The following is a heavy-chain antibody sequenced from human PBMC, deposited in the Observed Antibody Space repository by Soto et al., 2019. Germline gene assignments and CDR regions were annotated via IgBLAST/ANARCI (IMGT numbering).Heavy chain of an antibody. CDR3: ARAGLRSGFSDWQISPGERKQDFFAP. CDR2: ISSPGPRV. D-gene: IGHD6-19*01. V-gene: IGHV3-11*01. Sequence: QVQLVQSGGGSVKPGGSLRLSCVASDLTASNYSMTWIRQAPGMGLEWISSISSPGPRVFYADSVKGRFTVSRDNAMRSVFLQMSSLTVDDSAVYYCARAGLRSGFSDWQISPGERKQDFFAPWGQGTLVSVSS. CDR1: DLTASNYS. J-gene: IGHJ1*01.